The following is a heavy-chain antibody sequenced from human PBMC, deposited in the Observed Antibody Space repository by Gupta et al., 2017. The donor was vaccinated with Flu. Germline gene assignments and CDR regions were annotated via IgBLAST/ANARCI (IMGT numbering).Heavy chain of an antibody. CDR2: IWHDGSNT. D-gene: IGHD1-20*01. J-gene: IGHJ6*03. CDR3: ARICGKWKIYYMDV. Sequence: RQAPGKGLEWVACIWHDGSNTNYADYVKGRVTISRDNSKKTLYIKMNSLSAEDTAVYYCARICGKWKIYYMDVWGRGTTVTVSS. V-gene: IGHV3-33*01.